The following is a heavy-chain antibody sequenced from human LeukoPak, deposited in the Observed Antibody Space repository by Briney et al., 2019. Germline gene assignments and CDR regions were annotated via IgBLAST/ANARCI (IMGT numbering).Heavy chain of an antibody. D-gene: IGHD1-26*01. CDR2: ISYDGSNK. J-gene: IGHJ4*02. V-gene: IGHV3-30-3*01. CDR3: ARGGGATINWFDY. Sequence: PGGSLRLSCAASGFTFSSYAMHWVRQAPGKGLEWVAVISYDGSNKYYADSVKGRFTISRDNSKNTLYLQMNSLRVEDTAVYYCARGGGATINWFDYWGQGTLVTVSS. CDR1: GFTFSSYA.